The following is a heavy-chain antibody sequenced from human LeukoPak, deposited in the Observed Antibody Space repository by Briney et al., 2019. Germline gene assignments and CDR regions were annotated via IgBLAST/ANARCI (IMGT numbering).Heavy chain of an antibody. CDR2: IKSQVDGGTT. J-gene: IGHJ4*02. CDR3: TTDRYCGSVDH. D-gene: IGHD2-2*01. CDR1: GFSFSNAW. V-gene: IGHV3-15*01. Sequence: GGSLRLSCAASGFSFSNAWMSWVRQAPGKGLEWVGRIKSQVDGGTTDYAAPVKGRFTISRDDSKNTLYLQLDSLKTEDTALYYCTTDRYCGSVDHWGQGTHVTVSS.